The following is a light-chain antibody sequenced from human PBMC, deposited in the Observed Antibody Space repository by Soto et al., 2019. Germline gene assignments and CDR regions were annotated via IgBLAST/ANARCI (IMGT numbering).Light chain of an antibody. Sequence: SASVGDRVTITCRASQSISVWLAWYQQKAGKAPNLLIYKASRLESGVPSRFSGSGSETEFTLTISGLQPGDSATYYCQQYNSYSPTFGQGTKVDIK. CDR2: KAS. CDR3: QQYNSYSPT. CDR1: QSISVW. V-gene: IGKV1-5*03. J-gene: IGKJ1*01.